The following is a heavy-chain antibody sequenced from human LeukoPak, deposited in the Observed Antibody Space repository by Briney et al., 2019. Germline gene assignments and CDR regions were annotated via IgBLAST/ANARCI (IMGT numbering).Heavy chain of an antibody. CDR3: ARRLLRYFDWLPFDI. CDR1: GGSFSGYY. V-gene: IGHV4-34*01. Sequence: SETLSLTCAVYGGSFSGYYWSWLRQPPGKGLEWIGEINHSGSTNYNPSLKSRVTISVDTSKNQFSLKLSSVTAADTAVYYCARRLLRYFDWLPFDIWGQGTMVTVSS. D-gene: IGHD3-9*01. J-gene: IGHJ3*02. CDR2: INHSGST.